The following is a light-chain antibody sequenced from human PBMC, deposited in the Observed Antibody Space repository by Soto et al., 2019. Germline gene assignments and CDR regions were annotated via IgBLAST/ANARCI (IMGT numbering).Light chain of an antibody. Sequence: EIVLTQSPGTLSLSPGERATLSCRASQSVSSSLAWYQQKRGLAPTLLISDASSRASGVPDRFTGGGSGTDFTLTIRRLEPEDFALYYCQQYAGSPITFGQGTRLENK. CDR2: DAS. CDR3: QQYAGSPIT. J-gene: IGKJ5*01. CDR1: QSVSSS. V-gene: IGKV3-20*01.